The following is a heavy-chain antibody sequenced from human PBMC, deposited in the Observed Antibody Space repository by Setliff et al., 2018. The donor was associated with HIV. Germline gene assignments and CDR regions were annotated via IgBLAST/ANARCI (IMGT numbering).Heavy chain of an antibody. CDR1: GYTFSAYY. Sequence: GASVKVSCKASGYTFSAYYLHWARRAPGQGLEWMGWINPNSGATNYAHNFQGRVTMTRDTSISTAYMDLSSLTSDDTAVYYCVLASIVSTARWNHWGRGTLVTVSS. D-gene: IGHD1-26*01. J-gene: IGHJ5*02. CDR2: INPNSGAT. V-gene: IGHV1-2*02. CDR3: VLASIVSTARWNH.